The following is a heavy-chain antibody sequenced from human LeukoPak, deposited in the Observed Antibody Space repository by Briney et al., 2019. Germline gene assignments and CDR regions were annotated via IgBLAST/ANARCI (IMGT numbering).Heavy chain of an antibody. J-gene: IGHJ4*02. CDR1: GFTFSSYA. D-gene: IGHD6-19*01. Sequence: RAGGSLRLSCAASGFTFSSYAMSWVRQAPGKGLEWVSAISGSGGSTYYADSVKGRFTISRDNSKNTLYLQMNSLRAEDTAVYYRAKPTHFTLNRIAVAGAFDYWGQGTLVTVSS. CDR3: AKPTHFTLNRIAVAGAFDY. V-gene: IGHV3-23*01. CDR2: ISGSGGST.